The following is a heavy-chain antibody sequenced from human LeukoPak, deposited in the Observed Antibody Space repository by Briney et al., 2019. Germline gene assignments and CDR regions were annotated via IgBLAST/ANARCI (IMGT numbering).Heavy chain of an antibody. J-gene: IGHJ3*02. CDR1: GGSIRGYY. Sequence: TSETLSLTCNVSGGSIRGYYWSWIRQPPGKGLEWIGYIYYSGSTNYNPSLKSRVTISVDTSKNQFSLKLSSVTAADTAVYYCARDYDPYAFDIWGQGTMVTVSS. D-gene: IGHD3-3*01. CDR2: IYYSGST. CDR3: ARDYDPYAFDI. V-gene: IGHV4-59*01.